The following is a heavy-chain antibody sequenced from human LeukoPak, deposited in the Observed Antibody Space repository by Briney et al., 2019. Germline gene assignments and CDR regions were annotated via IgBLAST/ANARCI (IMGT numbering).Heavy chain of an antibody. CDR1: GGTFSSYA. V-gene: IGHV1-69*01. Sequence: SVKVSCKASGGTFSSYAISWVRQAPGQGLEWMGGIIPIFGTANYAQKFQGRVTITADESTSTAYMELSGLRSEDTAVYYCASRDGYNLYYFDYWGQGTLVTVSS. J-gene: IGHJ4*02. CDR3: ASRDGYNLYYFDY. D-gene: IGHD5-24*01. CDR2: IIPIFGTA.